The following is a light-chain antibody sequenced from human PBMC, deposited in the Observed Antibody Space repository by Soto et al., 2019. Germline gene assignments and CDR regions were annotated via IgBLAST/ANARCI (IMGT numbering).Light chain of an antibody. J-gene: IGKJ1*01. CDR2: GAS. CDR3: QQYNSYPRT. CDR1: QSVSSN. V-gene: IGKV3D-15*01. Sequence: EIVMTQSPATLSVSPGERATLSCRVSQSVSSNLAWYQQKPGQAPRLLIYGASSRATGIPNRFSGSGSGTDFTLTISSLQPDDFATYYCQQYNSYPRTFGQGSKVDI.